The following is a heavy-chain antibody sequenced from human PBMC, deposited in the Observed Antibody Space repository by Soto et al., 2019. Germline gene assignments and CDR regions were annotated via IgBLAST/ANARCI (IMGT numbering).Heavy chain of an antibody. CDR2: ISYDGSNK. CDR1: GFTFSSYG. J-gene: IGHJ4*02. CDR3: AKLGGYSSGGSCY. D-gene: IGHD2-15*01. Sequence: QVQLVESGGGVVQPGRSLRLSCAASGFTFSSYGMHWVRQAPGKGLEWVAVISYDGSNKYYADSVKGRFTISRDNSKNTLYLQMNSLRAEDTAVYYCAKLGGYSSGGSCYWGQGTLVTVSS. V-gene: IGHV3-30*18.